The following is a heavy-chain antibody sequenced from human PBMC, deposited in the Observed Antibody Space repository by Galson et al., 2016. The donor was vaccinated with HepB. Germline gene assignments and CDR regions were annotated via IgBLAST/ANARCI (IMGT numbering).Heavy chain of an antibody. CDR1: GYTFTSYY. CDR3: GRELSLGGLLERWGWFDP. CDR2: INPSGVST. Sequence: SVKVSCKASGYTFTSYYMHWVRQAPGQGLEWMGIINPSGVSTSYAQKFQGRVTMTRDTAPSTVYMELSSLRSEDTALYYCGRELSLGGLLERWGWFDPWGQGTLVTVSS. D-gene: IGHD3-16*01. V-gene: IGHV1-46*01. J-gene: IGHJ5*02.